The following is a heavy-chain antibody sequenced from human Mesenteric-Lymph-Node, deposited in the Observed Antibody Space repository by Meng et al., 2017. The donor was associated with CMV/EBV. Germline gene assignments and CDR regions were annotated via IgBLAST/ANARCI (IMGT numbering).Heavy chain of an antibody. V-gene: IGHV3-66*02. J-gene: IGHJ4*02. Sequence: GGSLRLSCAASGFSVSSDYMSWVRQAPGKGLEWVSVFYKEGGTMYADSVKGRFTISRDNSKNAVYLQMNILMTEDTAVYYCARALWDYWGQGTMVTVSS. D-gene: IGHD2-21*01. CDR3: ARALWDY. CDR2: FYKEGGT. CDR1: GFSVSSDY.